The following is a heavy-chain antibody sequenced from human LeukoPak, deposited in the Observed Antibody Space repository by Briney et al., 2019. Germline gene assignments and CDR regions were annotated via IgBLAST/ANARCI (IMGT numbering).Heavy chain of an antibody. Sequence: GGSLRLSCAASGFTFSSYAMSWVRQAPGKGLEWVSTIGVSGGSAYYADSVKGRFTISRDNSKNTLYLQMNSLRAEDTAVYYCAKNGGERIIGIEGATQLDHWGQGTLVTVSS. D-gene: IGHD1-26*01. J-gene: IGHJ4*02. V-gene: IGHV3-23*01. CDR3: AKNGGERIIGIEGATQLDH. CDR1: GFTFSSYA. CDR2: IGVSGGSA.